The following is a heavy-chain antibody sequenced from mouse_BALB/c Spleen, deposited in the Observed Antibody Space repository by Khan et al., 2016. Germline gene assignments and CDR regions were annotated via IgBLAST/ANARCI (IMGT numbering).Heavy chain of an antibody. CDR1: GFTFSNYW. Sequence: EVQLEESGGGLVQPGGSMKLSCVASGFTFSNYWMHWVRQSPEKGLEWVAEIRLKSNNYATHYAESVKGRFNISRDDSKGRVYLQMNNITAADTVIYYCATVFAFWGQGTLVTVSA. CDR2: IRLKSNNYAT. CDR3: ATVFAF. V-gene: IGHV6-6*02. J-gene: IGHJ3*01.